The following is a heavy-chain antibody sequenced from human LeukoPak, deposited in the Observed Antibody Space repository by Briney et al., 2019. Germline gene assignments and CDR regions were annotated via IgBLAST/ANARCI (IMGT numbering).Heavy chain of an antibody. CDR2: INHSGST. J-gene: IGHJ4*02. Sequence: PSETLTLTCAVYGGSFGGYYWSWIRQPPGKGREWIGEINHSGSTNYNPSLKSRVTISVDTSKNQFSLKLSSVTAADTAVYYCTRGRITIFGVVIMGEYYFDYWGQGTLVTVSS. V-gene: IGHV4-34*01. CDR1: GGSFGGYY. CDR3: TRGRITIFGVVIMGEYYFDY. D-gene: IGHD3-3*01.